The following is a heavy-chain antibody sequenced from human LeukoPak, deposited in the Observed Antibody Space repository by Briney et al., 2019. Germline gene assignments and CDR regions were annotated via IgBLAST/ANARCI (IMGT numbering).Heavy chain of an antibody. CDR1: GYTFTSYD. CDR3: ARVGREIWFGELGAFDY. CDR2: MNPNSGNT. V-gene: IGHV1-8*01. D-gene: IGHD3-10*01. J-gene: IGHJ4*02. Sequence: ASVKVSCKASGYTFTSYDISWVRQATGQGLEWMGWMNPNSGNTGYAQKSQGRVTMTRNTSISTAYMELSSLRSEDTAVYYCARVGREIWFGELGAFDYWGQGTLVTVSS.